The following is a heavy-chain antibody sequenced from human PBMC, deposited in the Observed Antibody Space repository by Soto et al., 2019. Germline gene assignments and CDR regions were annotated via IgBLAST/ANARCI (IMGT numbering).Heavy chain of an antibody. CDR2: ISAYNGNT. D-gene: IGHD2-2*01. Sequence: ASVKVSCKASGYTFTSYGSSWVRQAPGQGLEWMGWISAYNGNTNYAQKLQGRVTMTTDTSTSTAYMELRSLRSDDTAVYYCARSVVPAANYYYYYYMDVWGKGTTVTVSS. V-gene: IGHV1-18*01. J-gene: IGHJ6*03. CDR3: ARSVVPAANYYYYYYMDV. CDR1: GYTFTSYG.